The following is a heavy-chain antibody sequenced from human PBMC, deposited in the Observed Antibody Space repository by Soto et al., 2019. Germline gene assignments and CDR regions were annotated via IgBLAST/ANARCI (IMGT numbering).Heavy chain of an antibody. Sequence: GGSLRLSCAASGFIFSTYEMIWVRQAPGKGLEWISYISISGTTIYYADSVKGRFTISRDNAKNSLYLQVNSLWDEDTAVYYCAREDDSGGYRFGLWGQGTLVTVSS. CDR3: AREDDSGGYRFGL. D-gene: IGHD3-22*01. V-gene: IGHV3-48*03. CDR1: GFIFSTYE. CDR2: ISISGTTI. J-gene: IGHJ4*02.